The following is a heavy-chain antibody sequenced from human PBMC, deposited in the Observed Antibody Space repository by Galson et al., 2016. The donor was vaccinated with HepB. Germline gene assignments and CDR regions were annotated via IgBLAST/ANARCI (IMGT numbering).Heavy chain of an antibody. Sequence: SLRLSCAASGFTFSSDWVSWVRQAPGKGLEWVANIKRDGSEKYYVDSVKGRFTISRDNAKNSLYLQMNSLRAEDTAVYYCASWWQTPASYFDYWGQGTLVTVSS. CDR2: IKRDGSEK. J-gene: IGHJ4*02. CDR1: GFTFSSDW. V-gene: IGHV3-7*01. D-gene: IGHD2-8*02. CDR3: ASWWQTPASYFDY.